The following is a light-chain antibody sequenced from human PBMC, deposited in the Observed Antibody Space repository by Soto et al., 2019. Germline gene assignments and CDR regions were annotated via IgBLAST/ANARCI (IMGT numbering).Light chain of an antibody. CDR3: SSYTTSNTLV. V-gene: IGLV2-11*01. CDR2: DVN. J-gene: IGLJ2*01. Sequence: QSALTQPRSVSGSPGQSVTISCTGTSSDVGGFNSVSWYQQHPGKAPKLMIYDVNKRPSGVPDRFSGSKSGSTASLTISGLQAEDEADYFCSSYTTSNTLVFGGGTKLTVL. CDR1: SSDVGGFNS.